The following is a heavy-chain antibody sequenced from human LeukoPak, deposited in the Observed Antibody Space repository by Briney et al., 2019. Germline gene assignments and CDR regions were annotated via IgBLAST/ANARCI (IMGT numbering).Heavy chain of an antibody. CDR2: INPKSGGT. J-gene: IGHJ4*02. Sequence: GASVKVSCKASGYTFTDYYMHWVRQAPGQGLEWMGRINPKSGGTSFAQKFHGRVTMTRDTSISTAYMELSRLRSDDTAVYYCARLLGDFEYWGQGTLVTVSS. V-gene: IGHV1-2*06. D-gene: IGHD3-16*01. CDR3: ARLLGDFEY. CDR1: GYTFTDYY.